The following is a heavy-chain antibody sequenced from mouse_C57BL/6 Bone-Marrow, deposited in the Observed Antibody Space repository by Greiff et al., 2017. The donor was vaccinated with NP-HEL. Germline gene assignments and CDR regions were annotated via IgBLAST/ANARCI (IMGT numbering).Heavy chain of an antibody. V-gene: IGHV5-9-1*02. CDR1: GFTFSSYA. J-gene: IGHJ3*01. Sequence: EVQGVESGEGLVKPGGSLKLSCAASGFTFSSYAMSWVRQTPEKRLEWVAYISSGGDYIYYADTVKGRFTISRDNARNTLYLQMSILKSKDTSMYYCTRDGNDYGIVWFAYWGQGTLVTVSA. CDR3: TRDGNDYGIVWFAY. D-gene: IGHD2-4*01. CDR2: ISSGGDYI.